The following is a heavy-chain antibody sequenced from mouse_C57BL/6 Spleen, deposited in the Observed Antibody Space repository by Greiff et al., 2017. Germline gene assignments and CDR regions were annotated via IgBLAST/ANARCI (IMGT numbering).Heavy chain of an antibody. CDR2: INPNNGGT. V-gene: IGHV1-26*01. D-gene: IGHD1-1*01. CDR1: GYTFTDYY. J-gene: IGHJ3*01. CDR3: ARPLREDWCAY. Sequence: VQLQQSGPELVKPGASVKISCKASGYTFTDYYMNWVKQSHGKSLEWIGDINPNNGGTSYNQKFKGKATLTVDKSSSTAYMELRSLTSEDSAVYYCARPLREDWCAYWGQGTLVTVAA.